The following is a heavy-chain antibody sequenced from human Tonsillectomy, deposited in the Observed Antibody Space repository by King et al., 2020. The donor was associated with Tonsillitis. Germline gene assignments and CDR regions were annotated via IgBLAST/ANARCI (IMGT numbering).Heavy chain of an antibody. D-gene: IGHD1-26*01. CDR1: GFIFSCYS. J-gene: IGHJ3*02. CDR2: ISPNSDYI. Sequence: VQLVESGGGLVEPGGSLRLSCTASGFIFSCYSMNWVRQAPGAGPEWVSSISPNSDYIYYADPLRGRFTVSRDNAKNSLYLQMNSLGAEDTAVYYCARGNSGSYQRDDALDIWGRGTRVTVSA. V-gene: IGHV3-21*01. CDR3: ARGNSGSYQRDDALDI.